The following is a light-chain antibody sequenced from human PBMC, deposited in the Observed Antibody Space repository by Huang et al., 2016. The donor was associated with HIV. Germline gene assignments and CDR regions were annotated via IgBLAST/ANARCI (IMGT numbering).Light chain of an antibody. Sequence: EIVMTQSPATLSVSPGERATLSCRASQGVSSYLAWYQQKPGQAPRLLIYDASTRAPGIPDRFSGSGSAAEYTLTISSLEPEDFAVYYCQQRANWPPLTFGGGTKVEI. CDR1: QGVSSY. J-gene: IGKJ4*01. V-gene: IGKV3-11*01. CDR3: QQRANWPPLT. CDR2: DAS.